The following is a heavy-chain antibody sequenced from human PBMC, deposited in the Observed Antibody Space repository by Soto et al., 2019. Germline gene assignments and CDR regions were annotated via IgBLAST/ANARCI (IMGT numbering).Heavy chain of an antibody. D-gene: IGHD6-19*01. CDR1: GGSVSSGSYY. CDR3: AREGGSGWLNDAFDI. J-gene: IGHJ3*02. Sequence: SETLSLTCTVSGGSVSSGSYYWSWIRQPPGKGLEWIGYIYYSGSTNYNPSLKSRVTISVDTSKNQFSLKLSSVTAADTAVYYCAREGGSGWLNDAFDIWGQGTMVT. CDR2: IYYSGST. V-gene: IGHV4-61*01.